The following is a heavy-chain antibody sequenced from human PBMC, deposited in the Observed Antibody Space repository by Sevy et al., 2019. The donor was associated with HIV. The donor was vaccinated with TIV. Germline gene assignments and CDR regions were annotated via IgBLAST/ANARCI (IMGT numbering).Heavy chain of an antibody. CDR1: GFTFSTYD. D-gene: IGHD1-26*01. Sequence: GGSLRLSCTASGFTFSTYDIHWVRQAPGKGLEWVAIISYDGNYRYYSDSVRGRFSMSRDNSKNTGYLQMSGLSVEDTAVYYCAKHRPPGGSYFSRHGMDVWGRGTTVTVSS. CDR2: ISYDGNYR. J-gene: IGHJ6*02. V-gene: IGHV3-30*18. CDR3: AKHRPPGGSYFSRHGMDV.